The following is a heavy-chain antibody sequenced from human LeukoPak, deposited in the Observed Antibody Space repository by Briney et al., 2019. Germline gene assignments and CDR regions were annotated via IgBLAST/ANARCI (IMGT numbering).Heavy chain of an antibody. CDR1: GFTFSSYG. V-gene: IGHV3-33*05. Sequence: GGSLRLSCAASGFTFSSYGMHWVRQAPGKGLEWVAVISYDGSNKYYADSVKGRFTISRDNSKNTVFLQMNGLRPEDTAVYYCAKDMGNDPWGQGTLVTVFS. CDR2: ISYDGSNK. D-gene: IGHD2-15*01. CDR3: AKDMGNDP. J-gene: IGHJ5*02.